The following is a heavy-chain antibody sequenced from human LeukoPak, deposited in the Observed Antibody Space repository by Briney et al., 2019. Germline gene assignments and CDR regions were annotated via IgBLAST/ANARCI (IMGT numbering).Heavy chain of an antibody. CDR1: GFTFSSYW. Sequence: GGSLRLSCAASGFTFSSYWMHWVRQAPGKGLVWVSLLNSDGTSTFYADSVRGRFTISRDNAKNTLYLQMNSLRAEDTAVYYCVRKGSGNYYVDYWGQGTLVTVSS. CDR3: VRKGSGNYYVDY. J-gene: IGHJ4*02. V-gene: IGHV3-74*01. CDR2: LNSDGTST. D-gene: IGHD1-26*01.